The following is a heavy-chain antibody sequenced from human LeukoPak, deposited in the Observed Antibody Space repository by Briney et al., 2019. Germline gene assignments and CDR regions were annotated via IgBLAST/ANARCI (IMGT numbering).Heavy chain of an antibody. D-gene: IGHD3-9*01. CDR3: ARNDILTANDY. CDR1: GYTFTGYY. CDR2: INPHSGGT. V-gene: IGHV1-2*02. Sequence: ASVKVSCKASGYTFTGYYLHWVRQPPGQGLEWMGWINPHSGGTHYAQQFQGRVTTARDTSISTAYMELSGLRSDDTAVYFCARNDILTANDYWGQGTLVTVSS. J-gene: IGHJ4*02.